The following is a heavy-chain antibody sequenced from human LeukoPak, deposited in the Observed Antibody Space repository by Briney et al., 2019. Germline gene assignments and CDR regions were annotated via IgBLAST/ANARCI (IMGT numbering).Heavy chain of an antibody. J-gene: IGHJ4*02. CDR1: GGSISSYF. Sequence: SETLSLTCTVSGGSISSYFWTWIRQPPGKGLEWIGYIYYSGSTNYNPSLKSRVTISVDTSKNQFSLELSSVTAADTAVYYCARVGARLTFDYWGQGTLVTVSS. V-gene: IGHV4-59*12. D-gene: IGHD1-26*01. CDR2: IYYSGST. CDR3: ARVGARLTFDY.